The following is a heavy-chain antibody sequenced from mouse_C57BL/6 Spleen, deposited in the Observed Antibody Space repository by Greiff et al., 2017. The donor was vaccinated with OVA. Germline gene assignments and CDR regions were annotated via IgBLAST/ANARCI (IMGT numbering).Heavy chain of an antibody. CDR1: GYAFSSSW. CDR2: IYPGDGDT. Sequence: VQLQESGPELVKPGASVKISCKASGYAFSSSWMNWVKQRPGKGLEWIGRIYPGDGDTNYNGKFKGKATLTADKSSSTAYMQLSSLTSEDSAVYFCALMSLFDYWGQGTTLTVSS. J-gene: IGHJ2*01. CDR3: ALMSLFDY. V-gene: IGHV1-82*01.